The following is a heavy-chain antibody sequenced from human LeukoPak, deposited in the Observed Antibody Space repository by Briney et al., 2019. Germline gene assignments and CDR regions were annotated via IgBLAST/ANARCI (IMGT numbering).Heavy chain of an antibody. Sequence: GGSLRLSCAASGFTFSSYSMNWVRQAPGKGLEWVSYISSSSSTIYYADSVKGRFTISRDNAKNSLYLQMNSLRAEDTAVYYCARVDDTVTYYYYYYMDVWGKGTTVTVSS. CDR1: GFTFSSYS. J-gene: IGHJ6*03. D-gene: IGHD4-17*01. V-gene: IGHV3-48*01. CDR3: ARVDDTVTYYYYYYMDV. CDR2: ISSSSSTI.